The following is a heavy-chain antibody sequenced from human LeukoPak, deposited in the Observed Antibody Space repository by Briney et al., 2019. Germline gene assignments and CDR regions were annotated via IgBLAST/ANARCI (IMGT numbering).Heavy chain of an antibody. CDR2: ISAYNGNT. V-gene: IGHV1-18*01. CDR1: GYTFTSYG. CDR3: ARDNAVNYDFWSGYYDY. Sequence: ASVKVSCKAPGYTFTSYGISWVRQAPGQGLEWMGWISAYNGNTNYAQKLQGRVTTTTDTSTSTAYMELRSLRSDDTAVYYCARDNAVNYDFWSGYYDYWGQGTLVTVSS. D-gene: IGHD3-3*01. J-gene: IGHJ4*02.